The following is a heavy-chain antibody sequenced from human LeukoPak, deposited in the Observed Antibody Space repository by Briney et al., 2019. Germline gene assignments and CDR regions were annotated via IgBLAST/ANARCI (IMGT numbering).Heavy chain of an antibody. J-gene: IGHJ4*02. CDR2: IYYSGST. D-gene: IGHD3/OR15-3a*01. CDR3: ARANDFWSGPTFDY. Sequence: SETLSLTCAVYGGTFSGYYWSWIRQPPGKGLEWIGYIYYSGSTNYNPSLKSRVTISVDTSKSQLSLKLSSVTAADTAAYYCARANDFWSGPTFDYWGQGTLVTVSS. CDR1: GGTFSGYY. V-gene: IGHV4-59*01.